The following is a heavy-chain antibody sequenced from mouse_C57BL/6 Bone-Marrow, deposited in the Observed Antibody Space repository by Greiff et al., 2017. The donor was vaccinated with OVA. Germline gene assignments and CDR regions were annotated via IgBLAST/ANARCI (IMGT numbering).Heavy chain of an antibody. J-gene: IGHJ1*03. Sequence: QVQLQQSGPGLVAPSQSLSITCTVSGFSLTSYGVDWVRQPPGKGLEWLGVIWGGGSTNYNSALMSRLSISKDHSKSQVFLKMNSLQTDDTAVYYCAKHNDGYYEYFDVWGTGTTVTVSS. CDR1: GFSLTSYG. CDR2: IWGGGST. CDR3: AKHNDGYYEYFDV. D-gene: IGHD2-3*01. V-gene: IGHV2-9*01.